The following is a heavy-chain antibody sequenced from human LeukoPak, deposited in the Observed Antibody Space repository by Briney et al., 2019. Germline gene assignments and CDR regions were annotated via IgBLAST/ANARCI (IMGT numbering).Heavy chain of an antibody. CDR1: GFTFTSYW. CDR3: TRGVNGDSRFYP. CDR2: INSDGITT. D-gene: IGHD4-17*01. J-gene: IGHJ5*02. V-gene: IGHV3-74*01. Sequence: PGGSLRLSCAASGFTFTSYWMNWLRQAPGKGLVWVSRINSDGITTRYAESVKGRFTMSRDNAKNTLYLQMNSLRVEDTAVYYCTRGVNGDSRFYPWGQGTLVTVSS.